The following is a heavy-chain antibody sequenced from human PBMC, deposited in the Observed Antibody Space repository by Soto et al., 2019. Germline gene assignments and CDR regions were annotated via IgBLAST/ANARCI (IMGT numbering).Heavy chain of an antibody. J-gene: IGHJ3*02. V-gene: IGHV4-30-4*01. CDR2: IYNSGST. D-gene: IGHD2-21*02. CDR3: ARVGWIVVVTAIPDAFDI. CDR1: GGSISSGDYY. Sequence: QVQLQESGPGLVKPSQTLSLTCTVSGGSISSGDYYWRWIRQPPGKGLEWIGYIYNSGSTYYNPSLKSRVTIAVDTAKNQFSLKLSSVTAADTAVYYCARVGWIVVVTAIPDAFDIWGQGTMVTVSS.